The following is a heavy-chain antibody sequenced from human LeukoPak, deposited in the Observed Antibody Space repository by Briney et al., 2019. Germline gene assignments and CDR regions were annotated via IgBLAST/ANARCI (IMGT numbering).Heavy chain of an antibody. J-gene: IGHJ4*02. Sequence: GGSLRLSCAACGLTFSNYDMHWVRQRTGKGLEWVSITEFADDTCYSGSVKGRFTISRDNAKNSLYLQMNSLRAEDMALYYCARGGNSLYFDYWGQGTLVTVSS. CDR1: GLTFSNYD. D-gene: IGHD4-23*01. V-gene: IGHV3-13*01. CDR2: TEFADDT. CDR3: ARGGNSLYFDY.